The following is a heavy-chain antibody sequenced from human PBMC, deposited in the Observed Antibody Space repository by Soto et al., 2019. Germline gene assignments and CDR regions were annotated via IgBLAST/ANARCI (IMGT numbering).Heavy chain of an antibody. Sequence: SETLSLTCTVSGRSISSGGYYSSWIRQHPGKGLEWIGYIYYSGSTYYNPSLKSRVTISVDTSKNQYSLKLSSVTAADTAVYYCARDYDFWSGHIPFDYWGQGSLVTVSS. CDR2: IYYSGST. CDR1: GRSISSGGYY. D-gene: IGHD3-3*01. J-gene: IGHJ4*02. V-gene: IGHV4-31*03. CDR3: ARDYDFWSGHIPFDY.